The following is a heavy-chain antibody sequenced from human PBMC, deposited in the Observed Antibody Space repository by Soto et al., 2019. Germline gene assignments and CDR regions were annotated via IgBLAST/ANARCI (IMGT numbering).Heavy chain of an antibody. Sequence: XSVKVSCNASGYSFTSYGIIWVRQAPGQGLEWMGWISAYNGNTNYAQKLQGRVTMTTDTSTSTAYMELRSLRSDDTAVYYCAVRYYYDSSGARPEGRYYYYGMDVWGQGTTVTVSS. D-gene: IGHD3-22*01. CDR3: AVRYYYDSSGARPEGRYYYYGMDV. J-gene: IGHJ6*02. CDR1: GYSFTSYG. CDR2: ISAYNGNT. V-gene: IGHV1-18*04.